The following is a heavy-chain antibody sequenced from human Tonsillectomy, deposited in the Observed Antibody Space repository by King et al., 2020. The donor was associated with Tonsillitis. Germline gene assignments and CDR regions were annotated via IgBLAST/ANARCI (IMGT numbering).Heavy chain of an antibody. CDR1: GFTFSSYA. CDR2: ISGSGGCT. CDR3: AKTPYYYEGSGFIN. Sequence: VQLVESGGGLVQPGGSLRLSCAASGFTFSSYAMSWVRQAPGKGLEWVSAISGSGGCTYYADSVKGRFTISRDNSKKTLYLQMNSLRAEATAVYYCAKTPYYYEGSGFINWGQGTLFSVSS. V-gene: IGHV3-23*04. J-gene: IGHJ4*02. D-gene: IGHD3-22*01.